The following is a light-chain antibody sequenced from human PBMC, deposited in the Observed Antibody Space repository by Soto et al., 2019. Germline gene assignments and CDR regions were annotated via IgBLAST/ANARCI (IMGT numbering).Light chain of an antibody. CDR2: DTS. Sequence: EIVMTQSPATLSVSPGERATLSCRASQSVSSYLAWYQQKPGQPPRLLIYDTSNRAAGVPARFSGSGSGTEFTLTISSLQPDDFATYYCQHYNSYSEAFGQGTKVDIK. J-gene: IGKJ1*01. CDR1: QSVSSY. V-gene: IGKV3D-15*01. CDR3: QHYNSYSEA.